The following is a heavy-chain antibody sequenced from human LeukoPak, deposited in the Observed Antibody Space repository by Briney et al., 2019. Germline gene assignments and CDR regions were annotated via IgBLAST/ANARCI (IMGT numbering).Heavy chain of an antibody. D-gene: IGHD5-18*01. CDR2: IRSKTFGGTT. CDR1: GFTFGTYA. CDR3: TRYSGRTDY. Sequence: HSGGSLRLSCTSSGFTFGTYAVSWFRQAPGEGLEWVAFIRSKTFGGTTEYAASVEGRFTISRDDSKSIAYLQMNSLKTEDTAVYYCTRYSGRTDYWGQGTLVTVSS. V-gene: IGHV3-49*03. J-gene: IGHJ4*02.